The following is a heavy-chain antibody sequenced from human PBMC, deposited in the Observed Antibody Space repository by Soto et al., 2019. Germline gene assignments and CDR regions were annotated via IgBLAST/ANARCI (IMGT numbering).Heavy chain of an antibody. V-gene: IGHV3-23*01. J-gene: IGHJ4*02. CDR1: GFTFTTYA. CDR2: ISGSGGST. Sequence: EVQLLESGGGLVQPGGSLRLSCAASGFTFTTYAMTWVRRAPGKGLEWVSAISGSGGSTYYADSVKGRFTISSDSSKNTVFLQMNSLRAEDTAVYYCAKNWDTTFSSSSHWGQGTLVTVSS. D-gene: IGHD6-6*01. CDR3: AKNWDTTFSSSSH.